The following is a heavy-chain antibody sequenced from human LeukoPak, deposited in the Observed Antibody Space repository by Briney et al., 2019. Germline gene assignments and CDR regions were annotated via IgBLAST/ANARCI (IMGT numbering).Heavy chain of an antibody. Sequence: PGGSLRLSCAAPGFTVSSNYMSWVRQAPGKGLEWVSVIYSGGSTYYADSVKGRFTISRDNSKNTLYLQMNSLRAEDTAVYYCARVGGRFSSGWYYFDYWGQGTLVTVSS. CDR1: GFTVSSNY. J-gene: IGHJ4*02. CDR3: ARVGGRFSSGWYYFDY. D-gene: IGHD6-19*01. CDR2: IYSGGST. V-gene: IGHV3-53*01.